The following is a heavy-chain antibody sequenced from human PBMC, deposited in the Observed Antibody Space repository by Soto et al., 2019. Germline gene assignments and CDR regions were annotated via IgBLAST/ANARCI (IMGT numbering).Heavy chain of an antibody. CDR1: GGSISDYQ. V-gene: IGHV4-59*01. D-gene: IGHD3-16*02. CDR2: IYHSGRT. Sequence: QVQLQESGPGLVKPSATLSLTCSISGGSISDYQWNWIRQPPGKGLEWIGYIYHSGRTNYNPSLNSRVTISLDTSAKQFSLRLRSVTAADTAVYYCARMRGLGEISPYFDDWGQGALVTVSS. J-gene: IGHJ4*02. CDR3: ARMRGLGEISPYFDD.